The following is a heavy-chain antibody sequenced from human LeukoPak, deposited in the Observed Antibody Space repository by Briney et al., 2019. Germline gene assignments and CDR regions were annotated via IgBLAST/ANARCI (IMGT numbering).Heavy chain of an antibody. CDR3: AKALWFGEPADY. CDR1: GFTVSSNY. D-gene: IGHD3-10*01. V-gene: IGHV3-66*01. J-gene: IGHJ4*02. CDR2: IYSGGSA. Sequence: GGSLRLSCAASGFTVSSNYMSWVRQAPGKGLEWVSVIYSGGSAYYADSVKGRFTISRDNSKNTLYLQMNSLRAEDTAVYYCAKALWFGEPADYWGQGTLVTVSS.